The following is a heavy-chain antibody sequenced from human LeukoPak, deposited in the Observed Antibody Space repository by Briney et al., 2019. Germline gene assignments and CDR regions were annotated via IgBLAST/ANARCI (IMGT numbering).Heavy chain of an antibody. CDR3: ARVSCSSTSCYGMDV. Sequence: GGSLRLSCAASGFTFSDHYMGWIRQAPGKGLEWVSYITNNGGNMFYSESVKGRFTISRDNAKNSLYLQMNSLRAEDTAVYYCARVSCSSTSCYGMDVWGKGTTVTVSS. J-gene: IGHJ6*04. CDR2: ITNNGGNM. CDR1: GFTFSDHY. V-gene: IGHV3-11*04. D-gene: IGHD2-2*01.